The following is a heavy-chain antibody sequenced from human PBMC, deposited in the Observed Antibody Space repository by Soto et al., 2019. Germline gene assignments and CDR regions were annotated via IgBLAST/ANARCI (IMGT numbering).Heavy chain of an antibody. J-gene: IGHJ4*02. D-gene: IGHD3-10*01. CDR3: AKDMVRGVIMIDY. V-gene: IGHV3-23*01. Sequence: EVQLLESGGGLVQPGGSLRLSCAASGFTFSSYVMSWVRQAPGKGLEWVSAISGSGGSTYYADSVKGRFTISRDNSKNTLYLQMNSLRAEDTAVYYCAKDMVRGVIMIDYWGQGTLVTVSS. CDR1: GFTFSSYV. CDR2: ISGSGGST.